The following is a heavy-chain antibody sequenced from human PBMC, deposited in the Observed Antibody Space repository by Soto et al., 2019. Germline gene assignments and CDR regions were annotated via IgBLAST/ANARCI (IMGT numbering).Heavy chain of an antibody. CDR2: ISAYNGNT. CDR1: GYTFTSYG. Sequence: QVQLVQSGAEVKKPGASVKVSCKASGYTFTSYGISWVRQAPGQGLKWMGWISAYNGNTNYAQKLQGRVTMTTDTSTSTAYMELRSLRSDDTAVYYCARLGDSGYYYYYGMDVWGQGTTVTVSS. CDR3: ARLGDSGYYYYYGMDV. D-gene: IGHD2-21*01. J-gene: IGHJ6*02. V-gene: IGHV1-18*01.